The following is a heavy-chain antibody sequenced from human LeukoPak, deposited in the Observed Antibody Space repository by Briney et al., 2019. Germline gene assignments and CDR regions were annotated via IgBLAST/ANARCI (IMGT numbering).Heavy chain of an antibody. CDR3: ARSRGSVEY. Sequence: PGGSLRLSCAASGFTFSSYEMNWVRQAPGKGLEWVSSISTGGTNKYYADSVRGRFTISRDNAKNSLYLQMNSLRAEDRAVYYCARSRGSVEYWGQGTLVTVSS. CDR2: ISTGGTNK. D-gene: IGHD3-10*01. V-gene: IGHV3-48*03. J-gene: IGHJ4*02. CDR1: GFTFSSYE.